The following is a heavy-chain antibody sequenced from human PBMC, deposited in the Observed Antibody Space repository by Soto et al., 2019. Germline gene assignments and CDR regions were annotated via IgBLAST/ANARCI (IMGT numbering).Heavy chain of an antibody. J-gene: IGHJ5*02. CDR2: ISAYNGNT. D-gene: IGHD6-19*01. V-gene: IGHV1-18*01. Sequence: ASVKVSCKASGYTFTSYGISWVQQAPGQGLEWMGWISAYNGNTNYAQKLQGRVTMTTDTSTSTAYMELRSLRSDDTAVYYCARDPGIAVAHGGFDPWGQGTLVTVSS. CDR1: GYTFTSYG. CDR3: ARDPGIAVAHGGFDP.